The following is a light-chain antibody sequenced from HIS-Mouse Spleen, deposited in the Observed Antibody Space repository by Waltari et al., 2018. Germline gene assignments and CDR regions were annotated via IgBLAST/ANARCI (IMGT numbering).Light chain of an antibody. CDR2: GNS. J-gene: IGLJ2*01. V-gene: IGLV1-40*01. CDR1: SSNIGDGYD. CDR3: QSYDSSLSGVV. Sequence: QSVLTQPPSVSGAPGQRVTISCTGSSSNIGDGYDVHGYQQLPGTAPKLLIYGNSNRPSGVPDRFSGSKSGTSASLAITGLQAEDEADYYCQSYDSSLSGVVFGGGTKLTVL.